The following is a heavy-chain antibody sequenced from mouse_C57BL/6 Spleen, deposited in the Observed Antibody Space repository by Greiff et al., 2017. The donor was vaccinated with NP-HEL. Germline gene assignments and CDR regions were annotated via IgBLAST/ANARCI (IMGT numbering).Heavy chain of an antibody. CDR1: GFTFSDYG. CDR3: ARGGKEGYYYAMDY. CDR2: ISSGSSTI. J-gene: IGHJ4*01. V-gene: IGHV5-17*01. D-gene: IGHD1-3*01. Sequence: VQLKESGGGLVKPGGSLKLSCAASGFTFSDYGMHWVRQAPEKGLEWVAYISSGSSTIYYADTVKGRFTISRDNAKNTLILQMTSLRSEDTAMYYWARGGKEGYYYAMDYWGQGTSVTVSS.